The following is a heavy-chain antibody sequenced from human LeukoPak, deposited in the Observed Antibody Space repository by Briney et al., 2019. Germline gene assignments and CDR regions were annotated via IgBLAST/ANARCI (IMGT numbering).Heavy chain of an antibody. V-gene: IGHV4-39*02. CDR1: GGSISSSSYY. J-gene: IGHJ4*02. D-gene: IGHD3-16*01. CDR3: ARDSTEGGFDY. CDR2: IYYSGST. Sequence: SETLSLTCTVSGGSISSSSYYWGWIRQPPGKGLEWIGSIYYSGSTYYNPSLKSRVTISVDTSKNQFSLKLSSVTAADTAVYYCARDSTEGGFDYWGQGTLVTVSS.